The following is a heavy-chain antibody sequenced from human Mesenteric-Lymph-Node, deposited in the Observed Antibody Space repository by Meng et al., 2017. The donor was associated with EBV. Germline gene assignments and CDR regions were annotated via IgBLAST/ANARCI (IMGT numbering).Heavy chain of an antibody. V-gene: IGHV4-39*01. CDR3: ARHDSGTFGYYFDS. D-gene: IGHD1-26*01. J-gene: IGHJ4*02. CDR1: GGSISSASYY. CDR2: IYYSGST. Sequence: QRHQSGLGLSDPSGLRPLMSTFSGGSISSASYYCGCIRQPPGKGLEWIGSIYYSGSTYNSPSLKSRVTISVDTSNNLFSLKLSSVTPADTAVYYCARHDSGTFGYYFDSWGQGSLVTVSS.